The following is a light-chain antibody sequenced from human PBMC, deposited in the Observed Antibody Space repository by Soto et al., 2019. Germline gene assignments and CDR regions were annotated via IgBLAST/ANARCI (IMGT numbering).Light chain of an antibody. CDR2: LDSDGSH. V-gene: IGLV4-69*01. CDR3: QTWGTGIHVV. J-gene: IGLJ2*01. Sequence: QPVLTQSPSASASLGASVKLTCTLSSGHSSYAIAWHQQQPEKGPRYLMKLDSDGSHTKGDAIPDRISGSSSGAERYLTISSLQSEDESDYYSQTWGTGIHVVFGGGTKVTVL. CDR1: SGHSSYA.